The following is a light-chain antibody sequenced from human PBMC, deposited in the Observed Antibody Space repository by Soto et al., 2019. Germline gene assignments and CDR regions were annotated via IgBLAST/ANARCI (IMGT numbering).Light chain of an antibody. CDR3: QRYYSAPQT. J-gene: IGKJ1*01. Sequence: DIVMTQSPDSLAVSLGERATINCKSSQSVLYSSTNKNYLAWYQQKPGQPPKLLIYWASTRESGVPDRFSGSGSGTDFTLTISSLQAEDVAVYYCQRYYSAPQTFGQGTKVEIK. CDR1: QSVLYSSTNKNY. CDR2: WAS. V-gene: IGKV4-1*01.